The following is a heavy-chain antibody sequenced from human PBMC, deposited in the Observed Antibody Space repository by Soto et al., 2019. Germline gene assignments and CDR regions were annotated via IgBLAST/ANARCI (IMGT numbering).Heavy chain of an antibody. J-gene: IGHJ6*03. CDR1: GGSFSGYY. V-gene: IGHV4-34*01. Sequence: QVQLQQWGAGLLKPSETLSLTCAVYGGSFSGYYWSWIRQPPGKGLEWIGEINHSGSNNYNPSLKSRVTISVDTSKNQFSLKLSSVTAADTAVYYCARDNHPYYYYMDVWGKGTTVTVSS. CDR2: INHSGSN. CDR3: ARDNHPYYYYMDV.